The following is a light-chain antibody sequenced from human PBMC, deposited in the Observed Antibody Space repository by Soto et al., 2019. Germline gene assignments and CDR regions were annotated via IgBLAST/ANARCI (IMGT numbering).Light chain of an antibody. CDR1: QSINRH. V-gene: IGKV3-11*01. CDR2: DAS. Sequence: IVLTQSPSTPSLSPGERATLSCRDNQSINRHIAWYRQKPGQAPRLLIDDASNRATGIPARFSGSGSGTDFTLTISSLEPEDFGVYYCQQRSNWPPVTFGGGTKVDI. J-gene: IGKJ4*01. CDR3: QQRSNWPPVT.